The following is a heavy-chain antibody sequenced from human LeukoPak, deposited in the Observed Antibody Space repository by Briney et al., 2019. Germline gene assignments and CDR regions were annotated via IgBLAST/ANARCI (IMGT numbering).Heavy chain of an antibody. CDR1: GGSISSYY. D-gene: IGHD6-13*01. J-gene: IGHJ4*02. CDR2: IYYSGST. CDR3: AREAYSSSWPYYFDY. Sequence: SETLSLTCTVSGGSISSYYWSLIRQPPGKGLEWIGYIYYSGSTNYNPSLKSRVTISVDTSKNQFSLKLSSVTAADTAVYYCAREAYSSSWPYYFDYWGQGTLVTVSS. V-gene: IGHV4-59*01.